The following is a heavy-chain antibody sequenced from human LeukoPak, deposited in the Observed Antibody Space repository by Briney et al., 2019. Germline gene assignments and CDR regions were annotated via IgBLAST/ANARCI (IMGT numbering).Heavy chain of an antibody. Sequence: ASVKLSCNASGYTFTSYGISWVRQAPGQGLERMGLISDYNGNTNYAQKLHGRVTMTTDTSTSTAYMELRSLRSDDTAVYYCARTDRGYSGYDYDYWGQGTLVTVSS. CDR3: ARTDRGYSGYDYDY. CDR2: ISDYNGNT. D-gene: IGHD5-12*01. V-gene: IGHV1-18*01. J-gene: IGHJ4*02. CDR1: GYTFTSYG.